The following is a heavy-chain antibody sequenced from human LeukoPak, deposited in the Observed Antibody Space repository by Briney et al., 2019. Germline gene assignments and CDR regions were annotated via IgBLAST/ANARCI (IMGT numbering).Heavy chain of an antibody. D-gene: IGHD3-3*01. V-gene: IGHV3-23*01. Sequence: HTGGSLRLSCAASGFTFSSYAMSWVRQAPGKGLEWVSAISGSGGSTYYADSVKGRFTISRDNSKNTLYLQMNSLRAEDTAVYYCARGTYYDFWSGLDYWGQGTLVTVSS. CDR2: ISGSGGST. CDR1: GFTFSSYA. J-gene: IGHJ4*02. CDR3: ARGTYYDFWSGLDY.